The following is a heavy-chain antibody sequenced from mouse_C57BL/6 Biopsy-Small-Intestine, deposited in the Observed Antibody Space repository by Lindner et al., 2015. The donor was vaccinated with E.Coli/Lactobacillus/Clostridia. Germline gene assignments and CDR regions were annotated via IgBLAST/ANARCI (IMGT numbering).Heavy chain of an antibody. CDR3: ARFPYYSDPYAMDY. D-gene: IGHD2-12*01. Sequence: VQLQESGAEVMKPGASVKLSCKATGYTISGSWIEWVKEWPGHGLEWIGEILPGSGSTNYNEKFKDKATFTADASSNTAYMQLSSLTTEDSAIYYCARFPYYSDPYAMDYWGQGTSVTVSS. J-gene: IGHJ4*01. V-gene: IGHV1-9*01. CDR2: ILPGSGST. CDR1: GYTISGSW.